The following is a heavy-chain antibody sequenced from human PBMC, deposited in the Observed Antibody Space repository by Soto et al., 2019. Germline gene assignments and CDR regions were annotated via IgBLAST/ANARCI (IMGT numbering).Heavy chain of an antibody. Sequence: QPGGSTRLSCAASGFTFCSYGMDWVRQEPGKGLEWVAVISYDGSNKYYADSVKGRFTISRDNSKNTLYLQMNSLRAEDTAVYYCAKVHWSSGYYHWFDYWGQGTLVTVSS. CDR3: AKVHWSSGYYHWFDY. J-gene: IGHJ4*02. CDR2: ISYDGSNK. D-gene: IGHD3-22*01. CDR1: GFTFCSYG. V-gene: IGHV3-30*18.